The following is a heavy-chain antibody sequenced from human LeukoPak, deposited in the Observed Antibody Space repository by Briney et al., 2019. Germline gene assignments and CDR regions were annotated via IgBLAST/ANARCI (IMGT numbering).Heavy chain of an antibody. V-gene: IGHV3-23*01. CDR1: GFTFSSYA. CDR3: AKYRIAVAGIRPYLQH. CDR2: ISGSGGST. J-gene: IGHJ1*01. Sequence: GGSLRLSCAASGFTFSSYAMSWVRQAPGKGLEWVSAISGSGGSTYYADSVKGRFTISRDNSKNTLYLQMNSLRAEDTAVYYCAKYRIAVAGIRPYLQHWGQGTLVTVSS. D-gene: IGHD6-19*01.